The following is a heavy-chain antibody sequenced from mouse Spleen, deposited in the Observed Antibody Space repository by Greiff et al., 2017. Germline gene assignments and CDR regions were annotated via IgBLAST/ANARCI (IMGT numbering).Heavy chain of an antibody. CDR3: ARKYDYDRYYAMDY. D-gene: IGHD2-4*01. J-gene: IGHJ4*01. Sequence: VKLVESGPGLVQPSQSLSITCTVSGFSLTSYGVHWVRQSPGKGLEWLGVIWSGGSTDYNAAFISRLSISKDNSKSQVFFKMNSLQADDTAIYYCARKYDYDRYYAMDYWGQGTSVTVSS. CDR2: IWSGGST. V-gene: IGHV2-2*01. CDR1: GFSLTSYG.